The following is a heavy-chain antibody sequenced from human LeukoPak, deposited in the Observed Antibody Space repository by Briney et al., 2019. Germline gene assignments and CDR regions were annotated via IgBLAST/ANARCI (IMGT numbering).Heavy chain of an antibody. CDR3: ARDYSETYYGAFDI. CDR1: GYSFTSYW. Sequence: GGSLKISCKGSGYSFTSYWIGWVRQMPGKGLEWMGIIYPGDSDTRYSPSFQGQVTISADKSISTAYLQWSSLKASDTAVYYCARDYSETYYGAFDIWGQGTMVTVSS. D-gene: IGHD1-26*01. J-gene: IGHJ3*02. CDR2: IYPGDSDT. V-gene: IGHV5-51*01.